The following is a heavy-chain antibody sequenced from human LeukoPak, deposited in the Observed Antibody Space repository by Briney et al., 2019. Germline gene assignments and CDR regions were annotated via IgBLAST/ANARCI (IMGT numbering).Heavy chain of an antibody. D-gene: IGHD5-12*01. Sequence: ASVKASCKASGYTFTSYYMHWVRQALGQGLEWMGIINPSGGSTSYAQKFQGRVTMTRDTSTSTVYTELSSLRSEDTAVYYCARGGGGYDLDYWGQGTLVTVSS. J-gene: IGHJ4*02. CDR2: INPSGGST. CDR1: GYTFTSYY. CDR3: ARGGGGYDLDY. V-gene: IGHV1-46*01.